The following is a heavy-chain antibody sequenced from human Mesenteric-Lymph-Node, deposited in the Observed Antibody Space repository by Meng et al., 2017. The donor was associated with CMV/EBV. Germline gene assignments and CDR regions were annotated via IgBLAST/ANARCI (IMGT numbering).Heavy chain of an antibody. CDR3: ARGLQRYCSSTSCYRYGIDV. J-gene: IGHJ6*02. Sequence: SETLSLTCTVSGASISTNYWSWMRQPPGKGLEWIGYFFYRGSTKNNPSLKSRVTISVDTSKSQFSLILTSVTAADTAVYYCARGLQRYCSSTSCYRYGIDVWGQGTTVTVSS. V-gene: IGHV4-59*12. CDR1: GASISTNY. CDR2: FFYRGST. D-gene: IGHD2-2*01.